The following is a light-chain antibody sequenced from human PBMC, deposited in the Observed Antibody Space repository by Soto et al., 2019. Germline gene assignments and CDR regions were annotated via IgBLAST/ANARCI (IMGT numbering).Light chain of an antibody. Sequence: QSALTQPRSVSGSPGQSVTISCTGTSSDVGVYNYVSWYQQHPGKAPKLIIYDVTKRPSGVPDRFSGSKSANTASLIISGLQAADEAEYYCCCCSYADSSSSRVLFGGGTQLTVL. J-gene: IGLJ2*01. V-gene: IGLV2-11*01. CDR3: CSYADSSSSRVL. CDR1: SSDVGVYNY. CDR2: DVT.